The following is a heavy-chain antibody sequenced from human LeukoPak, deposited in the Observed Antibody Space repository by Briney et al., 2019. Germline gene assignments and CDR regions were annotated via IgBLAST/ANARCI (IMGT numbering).Heavy chain of an antibody. Sequence: SETLSLTCTVSGGSISSYYWSWIRQPPGKGLEWIGYIYYSGSTNYNPSLKSRVTISVDTSKNQFSLKLSSVTDADTAVYYCARHPRYSSGWYSYEIDYWGQGTLVTVSS. CDR2: IYYSGST. D-gene: IGHD6-19*01. CDR1: GGSISSYY. CDR3: ARHPRYSSGWYSYEIDY. J-gene: IGHJ4*02. V-gene: IGHV4-59*08.